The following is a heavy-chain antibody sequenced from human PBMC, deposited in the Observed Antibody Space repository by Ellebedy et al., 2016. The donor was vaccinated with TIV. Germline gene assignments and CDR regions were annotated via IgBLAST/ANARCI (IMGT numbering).Heavy chain of an antibody. J-gene: IGHJ3*02. CDR1: GGTFSSYA. CDR3: ASMVHDSGDPDDGFDI. CDR2: IIPILDIA. D-gene: IGHD4-17*01. V-gene: IGHV1-69*04. Sequence: AASVKVSCKASGGTFSSYAISWVRQAPGQGLEWMGRIIPILDIANYARRFQGRVTITADKSTSTAYMELSSLRSEETAVYYCASMVHDSGDPDDGFDIWGQGTMVTVSS.